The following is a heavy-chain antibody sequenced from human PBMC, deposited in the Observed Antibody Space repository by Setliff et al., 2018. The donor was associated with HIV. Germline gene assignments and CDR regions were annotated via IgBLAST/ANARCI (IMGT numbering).Heavy chain of an antibody. Sequence: LKISCAASGFTFSSYGMHWVRQAPGKGLEWVAFIRYDGAYKYYADSLKGRFTISRDNSKNTLFLQMNSLRTEDTAVYYCAKNFYSSPWSPLDYWGQGTLVTVSS. J-gene: IGHJ4*02. CDR1: GFTFSSYG. D-gene: IGHD6-19*01. V-gene: IGHV3-30*02. CDR2: IRYDGAYK. CDR3: AKNFYSSPWSPLDY.